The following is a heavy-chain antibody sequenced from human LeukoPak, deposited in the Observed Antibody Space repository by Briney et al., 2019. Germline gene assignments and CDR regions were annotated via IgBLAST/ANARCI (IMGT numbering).Heavy chain of an antibody. Sequence: PGGSLRLSCAASGFTFSSYAMSWVRQAPGKGLEWVSAISGSGGSTYYADSVKGRFTISRDNSKNTLYLQMDSLRAEDTAVYYCASNPAAAAAFDIWGQGTMVTVSS. V-gene: IGHV3-23*01. CDR3: ASNPAAAAAFDI. J-gene: IGHJ3*02. D-gene: IGHD6-13*01. CDR2: ISGSGGST. CDR1: GFTFSSYA.